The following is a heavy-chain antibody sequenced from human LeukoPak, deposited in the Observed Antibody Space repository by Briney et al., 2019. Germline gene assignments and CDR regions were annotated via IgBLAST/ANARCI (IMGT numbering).Heavy chain of an antibody. J-gene: IGHJ4*02. CDR2: ISSGSSYI. Sequence: GGSLRLSCAASGFTFSSYSMNWVRQAPGKGLEWVSSISSGSSYIYYADSVKGRFTISRDNAKNSLYLQMNSLRAEDTAVYYCARDEYYDFWSGYFVDYRGQGTLVTVSS. D-gene: IGHD3-3*01. CDR1: GFTFSSYS. V-gene: IGHV3-21*01. CDR3: ARDEYYDFWSGYFVDY.